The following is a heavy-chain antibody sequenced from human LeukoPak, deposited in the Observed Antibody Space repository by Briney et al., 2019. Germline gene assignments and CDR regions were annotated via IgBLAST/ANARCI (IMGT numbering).Heavy chain of an antibody. CDR1: GFTFSDYY. J-gene: IGHJ4*02. Sequence: GGSLRLSCAASGFTFSDYYMSWIRQAPGKGLEWVSYISSSGSTIYYADSVKGRFTISRDNAKNSLYLQMNSLRAEDTAVYYCATVGIVDTAMITYFDYWGQGTLVTVSS. D-gene: IGHD5-18*01. CDR2: ISSSGSTI. CDR3: ATVGIVDTAMITYFDY. V-gene: IGHV3-11*01.